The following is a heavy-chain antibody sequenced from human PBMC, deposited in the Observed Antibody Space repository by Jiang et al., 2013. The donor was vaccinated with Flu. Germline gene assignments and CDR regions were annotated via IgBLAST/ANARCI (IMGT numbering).Heavy chain of an antibody. V-gene: IGHV5-51*01. Sequence: GAEVKKPGESLKISCKGSGYSFTSYWIGWVRQMPGKGLEWMGIIYPGDSDTRYSPSFQGQVTISADKSISTAYLQWSSLKASDTAMYYCARHRGYSSSWDYTGYYYYGMDVWGQGTTVTVSS. CDR3: ARHRGYSSSWDYTGYYYYGMDV. D-gene: IGHD6-13*01. J-gene: IGHJ6*02. CDR2: IYPGDSDT. CDR1: GYSFTSYW.